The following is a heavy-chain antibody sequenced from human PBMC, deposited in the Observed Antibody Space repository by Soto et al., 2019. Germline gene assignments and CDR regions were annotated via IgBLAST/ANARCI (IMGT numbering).Heavy chain of an antibody. CDR2: IWDDGSNK. V-gene: IGHV3-33*01. J-gene: IGHJ4*02. D-gene: IGHD3-9*01. Sequence: QVQLVESGGGVVQPGRSLRLSCAASGFTFSSYGMHWVRQAPGKGLEWVADIWDDGSNKYYADSVKGRFTISRDNSKNTLYLQMNRLRAEDTAVYYCARDRDGLRYFDWLLDYWGQGTLVTVSS. CDR3: ARDRDGLRYFDWLLDY. CDR1: GFTFSSYG.